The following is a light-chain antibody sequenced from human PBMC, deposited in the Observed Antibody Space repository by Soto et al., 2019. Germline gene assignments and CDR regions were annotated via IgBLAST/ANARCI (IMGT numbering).Light chain of an antibody. V-gene: IGKV3-20*01. CDR1: QSVSSSY. CDR3: QQYGSSET. J-gene: IGKJ1*01. CDR2: GAS. Sequence: EIVLTQSPGTLSLSPGERATLSCRASQSVSSSYLAWYQQKPGQAPRLLIYGASSRATGIPDRFSGSGSGTDFTLTISRLEPEDFAAYYCQQYGSSETFGQGPKVDIK.